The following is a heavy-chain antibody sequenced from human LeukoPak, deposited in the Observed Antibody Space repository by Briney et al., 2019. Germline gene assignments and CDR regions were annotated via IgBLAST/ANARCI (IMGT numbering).Heavy chain of an antibody. D-gene: IGHD2-2*01. CDR1: GYTFTGYY. Sequence: ASVKVSCEASGYTFTGYYMHWVRQAPGQGLEWMGWIDPNSGGTNYAQKFQGRVTMTGDTSISTAYMELSRLRSDDTAVYYCARVRKTDVVVPAAYVFDYWGQGTLVTVSS. J-gene: IGHJ4*02. CDR3: ARVRKTDVVVPAAYVFDY. CDR2: IDPNSGGT. V-gene: IGHV1-2*02.